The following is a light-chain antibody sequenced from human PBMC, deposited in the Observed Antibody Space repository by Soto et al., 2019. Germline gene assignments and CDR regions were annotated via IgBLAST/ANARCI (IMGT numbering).Light chain of an antibody. CDR1: QTFNNY. J-gene: IGKJ2*01. CDR3: QQYYILPHT. V-gene: IGKV1-39*01. Sequence: DIQLPPSPSSLFATVGDKVSITCLAGQTFNNYLNWYQHRPGKVPKRLIFAATALQYGVPSKFSGSGSGTEFTLVISSLQPEDFATYYCQQYYILPHTFGQGTKVDIK. CDR2: AAT.